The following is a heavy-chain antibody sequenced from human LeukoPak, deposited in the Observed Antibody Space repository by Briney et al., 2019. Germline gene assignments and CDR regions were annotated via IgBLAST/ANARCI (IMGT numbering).Heavy chain of an antibody. Sequence: PPETLSLTCTVSGGSISSGSYYWSWIRQPAGKGLEWIGRIYTSGSTNYNPSLKSRVTMSVDTSKNQFSLKLSSVTAADTAVYYCATGSGYYYVRGFDIWGQGTMVTVSS. CDR2: IYTSGST. D-gene: IGHD3-22*01. CDR1: GGSISSGSYY. CDR3: ATGSGYYYVRGFDI. J-gene: IGHJ3*02. V-gene: IGHV4-61*02.